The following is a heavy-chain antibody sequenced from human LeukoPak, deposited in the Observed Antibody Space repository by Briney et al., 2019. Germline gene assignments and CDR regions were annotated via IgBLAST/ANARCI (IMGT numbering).Heavy chain of an antibody. CDR2: IYTSGST. Sequence: PSQTLSLTCTVSGGSISSGSYSWSWIRQPAGKGLEWIGRIYTSGSTNYNPSLKSRLTISVDTSKNQFSLKLSSVTAADTAVYYCAREQIYDSSGYYFHQDIWGQGTMVTVSS. D-gene: IGHD3-22*01. CDR3: AREQIYDSSGYYFHQDI. V-gene: IGHV4-61*02. J-gene: IGHJ3*02. CDR1: GGSISSGSYS.